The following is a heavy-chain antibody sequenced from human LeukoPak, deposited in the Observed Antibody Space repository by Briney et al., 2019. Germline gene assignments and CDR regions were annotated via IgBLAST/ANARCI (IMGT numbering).Heavy chain of an antibody. CDR3: AREPSPPYSRYYEY. CDR2: IYHSGGT. D-gene: IGHD6-6*01. Sequence: SETLSLTCAVSGGSISSGGYSWSWLRQPPGKGLEWIGYIYHSGGTYYNPSLKSRVTISVDRSKNQFTLKLSSVTAADTAVYFCAREPSPPYSRYYEYWGQGTLVTVSS. CDR1: GGSISSGGYS. J-gene: IGHJ4*02. V-gene: IGHV4-30-2*01.